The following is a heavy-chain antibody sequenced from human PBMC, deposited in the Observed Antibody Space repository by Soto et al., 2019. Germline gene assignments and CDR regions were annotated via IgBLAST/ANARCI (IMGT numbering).Heavy chain of an antibody. CDR2: IYPGDSDT. CDR3: ARHTIFGVLPQDGAFDI. J-gene: IGHJ3*02. CDR1: GYSFTSYW. V-gene: IGHV5-51*01. D-gene: IGHD3-3*01. Sequence: GESLKTSCKGSGYSFTSYWIGWVRQMPGKGLEWMGIIYPGDSDTRYSPSFQGQVTVSADKSISTAYLRWSSLKASDTAMYYCARHTIFGVLPQDGAFDIWGQGTMVTVSS.